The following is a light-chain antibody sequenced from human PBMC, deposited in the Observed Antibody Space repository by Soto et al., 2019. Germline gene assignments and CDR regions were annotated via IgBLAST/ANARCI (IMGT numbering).Light chain of an antibody. J-gene: IGLJ1*01. Sequence: QGALTQAPSVSGAPGQRVTIFRNGRSFQIGAGYDVHWYLQLPGTAPKLIIYGNTNRPSGVPDRFSGSKSGSSASLAITGLQAEDEADYYCQSHDSSLHASVFGTGTKVTVL. CDR3: QSHDSSLHASV. V-gene: IGLV1-40*01. CDR1: SFQIGAGYD. CDR2: GNT.